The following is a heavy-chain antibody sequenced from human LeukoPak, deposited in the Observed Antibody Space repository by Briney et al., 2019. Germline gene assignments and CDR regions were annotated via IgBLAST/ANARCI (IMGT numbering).Heavy chain of an antibody. V-gene: IGHV4-34*01. D-gene: IGHD2-2*01. J-gene: IGHJ6*02. CDR3: ARRGPGYCSTTSCNYRYYGMDV. CDR2: INHSGST. CDR1: GASFSDYF. Sequence: SETLSLTCSVYGASFSDYFWSWIRQPPGKGLEWVGEINHSGSTYYNPSVKGRVTISIDTSKNQFSLKLTSVTAADTAVYYCARRGPGYCSTTSCNYRYYGMDVWGQGTTVTVSS.